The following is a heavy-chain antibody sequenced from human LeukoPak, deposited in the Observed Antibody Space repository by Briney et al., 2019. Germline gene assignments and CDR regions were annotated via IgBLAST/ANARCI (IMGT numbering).Heavy chain of an antibody. D-gene: IGHD3-3*01. CDR3: AKLLNYDFWSGYPNGNWFDP. CDR2: ISGSGGST. Sequence: GGSLRLSCAASGFTFSSYAMSWVRQAPGKGLEWVSAISGSGGSTYYADSVKGRFTIPRDNSKNTLYLQMNSLRAEDTAVYYCAKLLNYDFWSGYPNGNWFDPWGQRTLVTVSS. J-gene: IGHJ5*02. CDR1: GFTFSSYA. V-gene: IGHV3-23*01.